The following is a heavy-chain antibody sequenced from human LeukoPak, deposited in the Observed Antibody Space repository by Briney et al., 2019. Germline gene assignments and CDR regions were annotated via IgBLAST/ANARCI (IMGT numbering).Heavy chain of an antibody. CDR3: ARVGWFGELLPFQH. V-gene: IGHV4-30-4*08. CDR2: IYYSGST. CDR1: GGSISSGDYY. D-gene: IGHD3-10*01. J-gene: IGHJ1*01. Sequence: TSETLSLTCTVSGGSISSGDYYWSWIRQPPGKGLEWIGYIYYSGSTYYNPSLKSRVTISVDTSKNQFSLKLSSVTAADTAVYYCARVGWFGELLPFQHWGQGTLVTVSS.